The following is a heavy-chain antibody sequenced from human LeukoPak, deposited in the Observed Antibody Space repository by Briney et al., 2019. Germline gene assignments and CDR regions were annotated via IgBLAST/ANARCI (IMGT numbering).Heavy chain of an antibody. CDR3: ARDGTRLDCSGGSCEYYFDY. CDR2: IIPIFGIA. CDR1: GGTISSYA. J-gene: IGHJ4*02. D-gene: IGHD2-15*01. Sequence: SVKVSCKASGGTISSYAISWARQAPGQGLEWMGRIIPIFGIANYAQKFQGRVTITADKSTSTAYMELSSLRSEDTAVYYCARDGTRLDCSGGSCEYYFDYWGQGTLVTVSS. V-gene: IGHV1-69*04.